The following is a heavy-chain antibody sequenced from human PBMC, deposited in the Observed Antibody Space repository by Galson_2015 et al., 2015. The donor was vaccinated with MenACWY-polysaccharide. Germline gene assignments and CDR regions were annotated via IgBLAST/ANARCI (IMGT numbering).Heavy chain of an antibody. Sequence: SLRLSCAASGFTFSSYEMNWVRQAPGKGLEWVSYISTSGSTRYYADSVKGRFTISRDNAKNSLNLQMNSLRAEDTAICYCARGGYIRGFDYWGQGTLVTVSS. CDR3: ARGGYIRGFDY. CDR1: GFTFSSYE. CDR2: ISTSGSTR. J-gene: IGHJ4*02. V-gene: IGHV3-48*03. D-gene: IGHD3-10*02.